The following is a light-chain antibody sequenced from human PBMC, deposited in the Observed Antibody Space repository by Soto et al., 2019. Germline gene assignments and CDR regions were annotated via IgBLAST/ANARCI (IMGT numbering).Light chain of an antibody. CDR1: TGAVTGDYH. CDR3: LLSFRSTWM. J-gene: IGLJ3*02. CDR2: NTR. Sequence: VVTQEPSLTVSPGGTVTLTCASSTGAVTGDYHPNWFQQKPGQAPRALIYNTRNRHSWTPARFSGSLLGDKAALTLSGVQPEDEADYYGLLSFRSTWMFGGGTKLTVL. V-gene: IGLV7-43*01.